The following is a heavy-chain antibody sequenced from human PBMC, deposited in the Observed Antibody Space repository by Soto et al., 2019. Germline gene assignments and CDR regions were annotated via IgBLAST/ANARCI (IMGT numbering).Heavy chain of an antibody. J-gene: IGHJ5*02. CDR3: ARASIVSTMGGWLDP. Sequence: EVQLVESGGGLVQAGGSLRLSCAASGFTVSGNYMAWVRQAPGKGLEWVSIIYSTNNTYYADFVKGRFTMSRDNSKNTLWLKLTSLRAEATAGYYCARASIVSTMGGWLDPWGQGARVIVSS. D-gene: IGHD5-12*01. CDR2: IYSTNNT. V-gene: IGHV3-66*01. CDR1: GFTVSGNY.